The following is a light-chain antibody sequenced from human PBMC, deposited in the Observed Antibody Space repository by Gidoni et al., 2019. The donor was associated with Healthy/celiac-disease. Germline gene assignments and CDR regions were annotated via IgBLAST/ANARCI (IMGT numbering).Light chain of an antibody. CDR3: QQYGSSYT. J-gene: IGKJ2*01. V-gene: IGKV3-20*01. CDR1: QSVSSSY. Sequence: DILSTQPPGTLSLSPGERATLSCRASQSVSSSYLVWYQQKPGQAPRLLIYGASSRATGIPNRISGSGSGTDFTLTISRLEPEDFAEYYCQQYGSSYTFGQGTKLEIK. CDR2: GAS.